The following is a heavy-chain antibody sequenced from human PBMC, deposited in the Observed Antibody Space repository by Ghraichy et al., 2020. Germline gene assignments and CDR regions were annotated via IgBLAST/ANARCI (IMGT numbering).Heavy chain of an antibody. CDR1: GDSIISDEYY. V-gene: IGHV4-61*08. CDR2: IYHNGRT. J-gene: IGHJ4*02. Sequence: SETLSLTCSVSGDSIISDEYYWSWLRQPPGKGLEWIVYIYHNGRTHYNPSLESRVTISVDTSSHRFFLTLNSVTTADTAVYYCAREWGYYGSGSDTFDYWGQGALVTFSS. CDR3: AREWGYYGSGSDTFDY. D-gene: IGHD3-10*01.